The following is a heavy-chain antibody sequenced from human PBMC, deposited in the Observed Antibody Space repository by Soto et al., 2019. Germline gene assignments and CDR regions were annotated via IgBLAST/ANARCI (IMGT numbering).Heavy chain of an antibody. J-gene: IGHJ4*02. V-gene: IGHV3-30*03. CDR2: VSSDRRGA. CDR3: ALVGYYDSSGYANDY. Sequence: QVQLVESGGGVVQPGRSLRLSCAACGFTFSSYDIHWVRQAPGKGMEWVAVVSSDRRGAHYADSVEGRFTVSRDNSKNTLYLEMNSLRPEDTAVYYCALVGYYDSSGYANDYWGPGTLVTVSS. CDR1: GFTFSSYD. D-gene: IGHD3-22*01.